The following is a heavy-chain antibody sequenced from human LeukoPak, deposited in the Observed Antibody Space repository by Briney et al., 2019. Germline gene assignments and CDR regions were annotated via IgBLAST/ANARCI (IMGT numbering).Heavy chain of an antibody. V-gene: IGHV4-4*07. CDR3: AREIYYYDSSCYYGSVWRAFDI. CDR2: IYTSGST. Sequence: KPSETLSLTCTVSGGSISSYYWSWIRQPAGKGLEWIGRIYTSGSTNYNPSLKSRVTMSVDTSKNQFSLKLSSVTAADTAVYYCAREIYYYDSSCYYGSVWRAFDIWGQGTMVTVSS. J-gene: IGHJ3*02. CDR1: GGSISSYY. D-gene: IGHD3-22*01.